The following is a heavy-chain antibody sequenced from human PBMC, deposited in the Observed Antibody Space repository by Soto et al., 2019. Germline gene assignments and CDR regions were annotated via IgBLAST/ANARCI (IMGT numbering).Heavy chain of an antibody. CDR2: ISAYNGNT. Sequence: QVQLVQSGAEVKKPGASVKVSCKASGYTFTSYGISWVRQAPGQGLEWMGWISAYNGNTNYAQKLQGRGTMTTDTSTSTAYMELRSLRSDDTTVHYCARDPVYDYVWGSYRYFDYWGQGTLVTVSS. CDR3: ARDPVYDYVWGSYRYFDY. D-gene: IGHD3-16*02. J-gene: IGHJ4*02. V-gene: IGHV1-18*04. CDR1: GYTFTSYG.